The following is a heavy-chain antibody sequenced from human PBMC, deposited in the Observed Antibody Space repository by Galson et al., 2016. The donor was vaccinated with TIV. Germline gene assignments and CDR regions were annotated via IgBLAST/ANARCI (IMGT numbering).Heavy chain of an antibody. J-gene: IGHJ6*02. CDR2: IYESGTT. V-gene: IGHV4-38-2*02. Sequence: SETLSLSCAVSGYPIKSGYYWGWIRQPPGKGLQWIGSIYESGTTYYNPSLKSRLTMSVDTSKNQFSLKLSSVTAADTAVYYCVREGSTVTMHHYFGMDVWGQGTSVTVSS. D-gene: IGHD4-17*01. CDR3: VREGSTVTMHHYFGMDV. CDR1: GYPIKSGYY.